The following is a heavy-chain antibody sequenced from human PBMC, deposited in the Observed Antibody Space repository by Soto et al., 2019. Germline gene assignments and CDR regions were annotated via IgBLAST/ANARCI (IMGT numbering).Heavy chain of an antibody. J-gene: IGHJ4*02. V-gene: IGHV1-18*01. CDR3: VRDDIAVSGATPDY. Sequence: QVPLVQSGGEVKTPGASVKVSCTASGYTFASFGVTWVRQAPGQGLEWVGWISAYNGATHYAQKFQGRVTLTTDTSTNTVSLELRSLKADDTALYYCVRDDIAVSGATPDYWGQGTRVTVSS. CDR2: ISAYNGAT. D-gene: IGHD6-19*01. CDR1: GYTFASFG.